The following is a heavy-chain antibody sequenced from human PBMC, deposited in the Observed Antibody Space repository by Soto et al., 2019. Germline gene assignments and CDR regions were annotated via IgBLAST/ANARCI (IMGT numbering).Heavy chain of an antibody. CDR2: ISAYNGNT. CDR3: ARDPTTIAVAPYDAFDI. CDR1: GYTFTSYG. J-gene: IGHJ3*02. D-gene: IGHD6-19*01. Sequence: ASVKVSCKASGYTFTSYGISWVRQAPGQGLEWMGWISAYNGNTNYAQKLQGRVTMTTDTSTSTAYMELRSLRSDDTAVYYCARDPTTIAVAPYDAFDIWGKGTMVTVSS. V-gene: IGHV1-18*01.